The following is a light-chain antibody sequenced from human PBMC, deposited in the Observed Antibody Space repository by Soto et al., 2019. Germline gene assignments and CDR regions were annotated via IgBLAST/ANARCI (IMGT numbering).Light chain of an antibody. CDR1: RSDVGGYNY. CDR2: EVN. CDR3: CSYAGKYTWV. V-gene: IGLV2-11*01. Sequence: QPVLTQPRSVSGSLGQSVTISCAGTRSDVGGYNYVSWYQQLPGTAPKLMIYEVNKRPSGVPDRFSGSKSGNTASLTISGLQAEDESDYYCCSYAGKYTWVFGTGTKLTVL. J-gene: IGLJ1*01.